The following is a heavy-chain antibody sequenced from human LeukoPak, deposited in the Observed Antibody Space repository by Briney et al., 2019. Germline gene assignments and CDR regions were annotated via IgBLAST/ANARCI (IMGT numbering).Heavy chain of an antibody. CDR1: GFTFSSYS. CDR2: ISSSSSTI. J-gene: IGHJ4*02. Sequence: GGSLRLSRAASGFTFSSYSMNWVRQAPGKGLEWVSYISSSSSTIYYADSVKGRFSISRDNAKNSLYLQMNSLRDEEKAVYYCARAVTRRWLQTHFDYWGQGTLVTVSS. CDR3: ARAVTRRWLQTHFDY. D-gene: IGHD5-24*01. V-gene: IGHV3-48*02.